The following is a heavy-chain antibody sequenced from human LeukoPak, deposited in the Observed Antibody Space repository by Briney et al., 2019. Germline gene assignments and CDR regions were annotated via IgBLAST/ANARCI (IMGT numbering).Heavy chain of an antibody. CDR3: ARDGDYVWGSYRLGGYYFDY. CDR2: INPSGGST. CDR1: GYTFTSYY. Sequence: ASVKVSCKASGYTFTSYYMHWVRQAPGQGLEWMGIINPSGGSTSYAQKFQGRVTITRDTSASTAYMELSSLRSEDTAVYYCARDGDYVWGSYRLGGYYFDYWGQGTLVTVSS. D-gene: IGHD3-16*02. V-gene: IGHV1-46*01. J-gene: IGHJ4*02.